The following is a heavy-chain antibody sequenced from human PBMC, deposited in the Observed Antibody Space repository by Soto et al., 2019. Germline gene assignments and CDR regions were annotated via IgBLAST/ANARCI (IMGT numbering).Heavy chain of an antibody. D-gene: IGHD1-7*01. J-gene: IGHJ3*02. CDR3: AKGNSWSPALVLDI. CDR1: GFTFNIYA. V-gene: IGHV3-23*01. Sequence: GGSLRLSCAASGFTFNIYAMTWVRQAPGKGLEWVSAISRYGACTYYADSVEGRFTISRDSSKNTLYLQMNSLRAEDTAVYYCAKGNSWSPALVLDIWGQGTMVTVSS. CDR2: ISRYGACT.